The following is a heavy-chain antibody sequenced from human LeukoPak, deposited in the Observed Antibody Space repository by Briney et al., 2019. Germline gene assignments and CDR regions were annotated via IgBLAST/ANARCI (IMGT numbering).Heavy chain of an antibody. Sequence: GGSLRLSCAASGFTFSSYWMSWVRQAPGKGLEWVANIKQDGSERYYVDSVKGRFTISRDNAKNSLYLQMNSLRAEDTAVYYCAREGLGSYLYYYYYYMDVWGKGTTVTVPS. V-gene: IGHV3-7*01. CDR2: IKQDGSER. CDR3: AREGLGSYLYYYYYYMDV. D-gene: IGHD1-26*01. CDR1: GFTFSSYW. J-gene: IGHJ6*03.